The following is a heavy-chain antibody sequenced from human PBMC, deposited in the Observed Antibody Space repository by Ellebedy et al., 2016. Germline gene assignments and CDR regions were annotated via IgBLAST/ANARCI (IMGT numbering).Heavy chain of an antibody. D-gene: IGHD3-10*01. J-gene: IGHJ6*02. CDR3: AKVRSPDLYNNNDGMDV. CDR1: GFIFSRYA. Sequence: GGSLRLXXETSGFIFSRYAIHWVRQAPGKGLEWVAVISDDGNDKSYTDSVKGRFTISRDISKNRVYLQMNSLRVEDTAVYYSAKVRSPDLYNNNDGMDVWGQGTTVTVSS. V-gene: IGHV3-30*18. CDR2: ISDDGNDK.